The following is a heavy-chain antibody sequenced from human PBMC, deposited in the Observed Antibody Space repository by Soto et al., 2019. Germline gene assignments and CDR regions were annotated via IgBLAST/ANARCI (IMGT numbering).Heavy chain of an antibody. Sequence: EVQLAESGGGMVQPGGSLRLSCVASGFTFSSYDMHWVRQAPGKGLEYVSSISSNGGTTYYGNSVKGRFTISRDNSKNKLYIQMGSLRAEDMAVYYCVRRVSGNYDYWGQGTLVTVSS. CDR1: GFTFSSYD. CDR2: ISSNGGTT. V-gene: IGHV3-64*01. CDR3: VRRVSGNYDY. D-gene: IGHD1-7*01. J-gene: IGHJ4*02.